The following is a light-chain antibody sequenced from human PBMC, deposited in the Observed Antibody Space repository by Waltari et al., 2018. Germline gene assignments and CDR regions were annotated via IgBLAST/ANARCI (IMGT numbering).Light chain of an antibody. V-gene: IGKV3-15*01. CDR3: QQYNNWPLLT. CDR2: GAS. CDR1: QRVSSN. J-gene: IGKJ4*01. Sequence: EIVMTQSPATLSVSPGERATLSCRASQRVSSNLAWYQQKPGQAPRLLIYGASTRAPGIPARFSGSGSGTEFTLTISSLQSEDFAVYYCQQYNNWPLLTFGGGTKVEIK.